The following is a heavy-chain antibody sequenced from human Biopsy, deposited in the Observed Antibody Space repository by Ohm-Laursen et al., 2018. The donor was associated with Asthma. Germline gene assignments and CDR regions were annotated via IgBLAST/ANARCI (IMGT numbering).Heavy chain of an antibody. CDR2: SDHRGNT. D-gene: IGHD3-3*01. CDR1: YGSITSGCYY. J-gene: IGHJ6*02. Sequence: TLSLTCTVSYGSITSGCYYWTWIRQHPGKVLEWIGESDHRGNTTPNATLKSRVTLSKAKSAHEFSLKMKSVTAADTAIYYCARGPEWSGLDIWGQGTAVTVSS. CDR3: ARGPEWSGLDI. V-gene: IGHV4-31*03.